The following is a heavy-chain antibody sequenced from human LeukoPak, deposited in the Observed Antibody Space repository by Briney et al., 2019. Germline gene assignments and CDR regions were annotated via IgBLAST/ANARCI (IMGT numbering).Heavy chain of an antibody. V-gene: IGHV1-3*01. CDR2: INAGNGNT. CDR1: GYTFTSYA. Sequence: ASVKVSCKASGYTFTSYAMHWVRQAPGQRLEWMGWINAGNGNTKYSQKFQGRVTITRDTSASTAYMELSSLRSEDTAVYYCAREFGEIVVVSPIHYYYGMDVWGQGTTVTVSS. D-gene: IGHD3-22*01. CDR3: AREFGEIVVVSPIHYYYGMDV. J-gene: IGHJ6*02.